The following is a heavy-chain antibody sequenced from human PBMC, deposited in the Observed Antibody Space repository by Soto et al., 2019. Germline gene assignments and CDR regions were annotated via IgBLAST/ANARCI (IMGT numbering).Heavy chain of an antibody. V-gene: IGHV4-59*01. CDR1: GGSISSYY. Sequence: SETLSLTCTVSGGSISSYYWSWIRQPPGKGLEWIGYIYYSGSTNYNPSLKSRVTISVDTSKNQFSLKLSSVTAADTAVYYCARGRWLQQHSVDYWGQGTLVTVYS. J-gene: IGHJ4*02. CDR2: IYYSGST. CDR3: ARGRWLQQHSVDY. D-gene: IGHD5-12*01.